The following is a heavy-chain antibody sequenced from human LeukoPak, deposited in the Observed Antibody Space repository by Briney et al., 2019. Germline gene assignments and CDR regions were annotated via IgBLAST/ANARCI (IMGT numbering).Heavy chain of an antibody. CDR3: ARETRSGSPLGAFDA. CDR2: ISSNGGST. CDR1: GFTFSSYA. V-gene: IGHV3-64*01. J-gene: IGHJ3*01. D-gene: IGHD3-3*01. Sequence: GGSLRLSCAASGFTFSSYAMHWVRQAPGKGLEYVSAISSNGGSTYYANSVKGRFTISRDNSKNTLYLQMGSLRAEDMAVYYCARETRSGSPLGAFDAWGQGTVVTVSA.